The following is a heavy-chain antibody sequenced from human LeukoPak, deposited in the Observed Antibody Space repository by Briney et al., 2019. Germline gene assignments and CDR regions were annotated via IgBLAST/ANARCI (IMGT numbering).Heavy chain of an antibody. Sequence: GASVKVSCKASGGTFSSYAISWVRQAPGQGLEWMGGIIPIFGTANYARKFQGRVTITADESTSTAYMELSSLRSEDTAVYYCARKIKDWNYGDYGMDVWGQGTMVTVSS. CDR3: ARKIKDWNYGDYGMDV. V-gene: IGHV1-69*01. D-gene: IGHD1-7*01. J-gene: IGHJ6*02. CDR1: GGTFSSYA. CDR2: IIPIFGTA.